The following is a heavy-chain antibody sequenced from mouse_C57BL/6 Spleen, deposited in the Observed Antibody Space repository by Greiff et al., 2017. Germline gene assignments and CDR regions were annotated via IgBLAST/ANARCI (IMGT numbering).Heavy chain of an antibody. J-gene: IGHJ4*01. CDR3: ARNLIYDGYPYSMDY. CDR1: GYTFTSYW. Sequence: QVQLQQPGAELVMPGASVKLSCKASGYTFTSYWMHWVKQRPGQGLEWIGEIDPSVSYTNYNQKFKGKSTLTVDKSSSTAYIQRSSLTSEDSAVYYCARNLIYDGYPYSMDYWGQGTAVTVSS. CDR2: IDPSVSYT. D-gene: IGHD2-3*01. V-gene: IGHV1-69*01.